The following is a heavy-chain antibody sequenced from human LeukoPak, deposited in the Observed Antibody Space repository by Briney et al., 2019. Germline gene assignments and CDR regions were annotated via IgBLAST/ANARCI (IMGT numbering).Heavy chain of an antibody. Sequence: GGSLRLSCVASGFNFNEYAMAWVRQAPGKRPQWVSSIVGSGDSSVYADSVKGRFTISRDNSKHTLYLQMNSLRVEDTAVYYCAKGQQTYYDFWSGSLAHYGMDVWGQGTTVTVSS. V-gene: IGHV3-23*01. CDR3: AKGQQTYYDFWSGSLAHYGMDV. CDR2: IVGSGDSS. D-gene: IGHD3-3*01. CDR1: GFNFNEYA. J-gene: IGHJ6*02.